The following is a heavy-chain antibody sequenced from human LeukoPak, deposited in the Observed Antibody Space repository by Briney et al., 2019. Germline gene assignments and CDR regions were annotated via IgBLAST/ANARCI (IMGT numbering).Heavy chain of an antibody. CDR1: GFIFRNYA. Sequence: PGGSLRLSCAASGFIFRNYAMSWVRQAPGKGLEWVSAITGSGDTTYYADSVKGRFTISRDNSKNTLYLQMNSLRAEDTAVYYCAKGARKITIFGVVIIPHYYYGMDVWGQGTTVTVSS. CDR2: ITGSGDTT. V-gene: IGHV3-23*01. J-gene: IGHJ6*02. CDR3: AKGARKITIFGVVIIPHYYYGMDV. D-gene: IGHD3-3*01.